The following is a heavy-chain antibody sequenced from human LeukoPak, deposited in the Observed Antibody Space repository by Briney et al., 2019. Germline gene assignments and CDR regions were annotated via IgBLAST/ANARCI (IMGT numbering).Heavy chain of an antibody. J-gene: IGHJ4*02. V-gene: IGHV3-15*01. CDR2: IKSKTDGGTT. CDR1: GFTFSNAW. D-gene: IGHD3-3*01. CDR3: TTGGNYDFWGGYYNVDY. Sequence: GGSLRLSCAASGFTFSNAWMSWVRQAPGKGLEWVGRIKSKTDGGTTDYAAPVKGRFTISRDDSKNTLYLQMNSLKTEDTAVYYCTTGGNYDFWGGYYNVDYWGQGTLVTVSS.